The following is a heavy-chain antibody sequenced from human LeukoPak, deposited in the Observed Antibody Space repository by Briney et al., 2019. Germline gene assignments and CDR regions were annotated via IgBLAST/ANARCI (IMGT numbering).Heavy chain of an antibody. V-gene: IGHV5-10-1*01. J-gene: IGHJ4*02. CDR2: IDPSDSPT. CDR3: GRLSDY. Sequence: GEALRISSKGSGSNFVTYWISWVRQMPGKGLEGMGKIDPSDSPTNYSPSFEGHVSISADKSTSTAYLQWSSLKASDTAMYYCGRLSDYWGQGTLVTVSS. CDR1: GSNFVTYW.